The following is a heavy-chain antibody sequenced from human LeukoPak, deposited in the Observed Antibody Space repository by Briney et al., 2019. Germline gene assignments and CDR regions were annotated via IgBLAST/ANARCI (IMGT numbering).Heavy chain of an antibody. CDR2: ISSSSSYI. CDR1: GFTFSSYS. J-gene: IGHJ4*02. V-gene: IGHV3-21*04. D-gene: IGHD2-2*01. Sequence: PGGSLRLSCAASGFTFSSYSMNWVRQAPGKGLEWVSSISSSSSYIYYADSVKGRFTISRDNSKNTLYLQMNSLRAEDTAVYYCAKEARRRGIVVVPAAISLDYWGQGTLVTVSS. CDR3: AKEARRRGIVVVPAAISLDY.